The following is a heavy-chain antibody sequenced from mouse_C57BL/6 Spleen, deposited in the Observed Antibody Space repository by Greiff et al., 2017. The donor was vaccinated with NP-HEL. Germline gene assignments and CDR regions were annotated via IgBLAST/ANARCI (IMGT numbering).Heavy chain of an antibody. J-gene: IGHJ3*01. CDR1: GFNIKDDY. CDR2: IDPENGDT. Sequence: VQLQQSGAELVRPGASVKLSCTASGFNIKDDYMHWVKQRPEQGLEWIGWIDPENGDTEYASKFQGKATITADTSSNTAYLQLSSLTSEDTAVYYCTKGDLLWPQRGFAYWGQGTLVTVSA. D-gene: IGHD2-1*01. CDR3: TKGDLLWPQRGFAY. V-gene: IGHV14-4*01.